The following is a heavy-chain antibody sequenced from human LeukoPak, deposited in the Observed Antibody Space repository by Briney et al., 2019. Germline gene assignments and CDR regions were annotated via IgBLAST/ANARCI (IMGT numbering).Heavy chain of an antibody. CDR2: LYSGGTT. V-gene: IGHV3-66*01. D-gene: IGHD2-21*02. Sequence: PGGSLRLSCAVSGFTVSSNYMSWVRQAPGKGLEWVSVLYSGGTTYYADSVKGRFTISRDNSKNTLYLQMNSLRAEDTAVYYCARRRAATDDAFDIWGQGTMVTVSS. CDR1: GFTVSSNY. CDR3: ARRRAATDDAFDI. J-gene: IGHJ3*02.